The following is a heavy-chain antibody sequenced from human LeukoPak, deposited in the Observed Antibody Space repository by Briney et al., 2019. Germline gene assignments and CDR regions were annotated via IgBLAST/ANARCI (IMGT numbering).Heavy chain of an antibody. Sequence: ASVKVSCKASGYTFIGYYIHWVRQAPGQGLEWMGWINPNNGGTNYAQKFQGRVTMTRDTSISTAYMELSRLRSDDTAVYYCARDHGSSGYYPFDYWGQGTLVTVSS. CDR2: INPNNGGT. CDR3: ARDHGSSGYYPFDY. J-gene: IGHJ4*02. V-gene: IGHV1-2*02. D-gene: IGHD3-22*01. CDR1: GYTFIGYY.